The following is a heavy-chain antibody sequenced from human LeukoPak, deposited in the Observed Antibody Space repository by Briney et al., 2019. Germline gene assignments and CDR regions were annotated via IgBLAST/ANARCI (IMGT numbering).Heavy chain of an antibody. V-gene: IGHV4-31*11. J-gene: IGHJ4*02. CDR3: ARGQYHYETSGHDFDY. CDR1: GGSISSSDYH. Sequence: SQTLSLTCAVSGGSISSSDYHWHWIRQHTGKGLEWIGYVYYNGRTFYNPSLRSRVTLSVDTSKNQFSLELTSVTAADTAVYFCARGQYHYETSGHDFDYWGQGTLVTVSS. D-gene: IGHD3-22*01. CDR2: VYYNGRT.